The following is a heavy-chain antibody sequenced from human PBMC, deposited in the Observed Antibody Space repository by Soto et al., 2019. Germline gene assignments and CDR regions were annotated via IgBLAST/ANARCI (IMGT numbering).Heavy chain of an antibody. CDR1: GYTFTNYY. D-gene: IGHD2-2*01. CDR3: ARPAAKRGWYYFDY. CDR2: INPSGGGT. V-gene: IGHV1-46*01. J-gene: IGHJ4*02. Sequence: QVQLVQSGAEVKKPGASVKVSCKTSGYTFTNYYMHWVRQAPGQGLEWMGIINPSGGGTTYAQKFQGRVTMTRDTSTSTVYMDLSSLRSEDTAVYYCARPAAKRGWYYFDYWGQGTLVTVSS.